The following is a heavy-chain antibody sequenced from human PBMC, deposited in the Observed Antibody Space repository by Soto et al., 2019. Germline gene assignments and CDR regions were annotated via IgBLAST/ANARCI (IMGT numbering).Heavy chain of an antibody. CDR2: IKQDGSEK. CDR1: GFTFSSYW. CDR3: ARDWDNWNQKTRDAFDI. J-gene: IGHJ3*02. V-gene: IGHV3-7*01. Sequence: GGSLRLSCAASGFTFSSYWMSWVRQAPGKGLEWVANIKQDGSEKYYVDSVKGRFTISRDNAKNSLYLQMNSLRAEDTAVYYCARDWDNWNQKTRDAFDIWGQGTMVTVSS. D-gene: IGHD1-1*01.